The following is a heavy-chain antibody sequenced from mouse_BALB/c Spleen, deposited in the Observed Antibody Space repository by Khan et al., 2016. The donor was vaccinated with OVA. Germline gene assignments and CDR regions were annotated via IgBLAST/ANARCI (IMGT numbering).Heavy chain of an antibody. J-gene: IGHJ4*01. D-gene: IGHD2-1*01. V-gene: IGHV2-2*02. CDR1: GFSLTSYG. CDR3: ARTYFSYGNYGDYFTMDY. Sequence: QVQLQQSGPGLVQPSQSLSITCTVSGFSLTSYGVPWVRQSPGKGLEWLGVIWSGGSTDSNSAFISRLTNSKDNSTSQVFFKMNSLQANDTAIYYCARTYFSYGNYGDYFTMDYWGQGTSVTVSS. CDR2: IWSGGST.